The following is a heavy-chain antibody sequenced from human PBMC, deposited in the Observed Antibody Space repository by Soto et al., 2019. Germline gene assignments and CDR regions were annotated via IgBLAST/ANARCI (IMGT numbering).Heavy chain of an antibody. CDR2: IYSGGAT. Sequence: VQLVDTGGGLIQPGGSLRLSCAASGFTISTNYMSWVRQAPGKGLEWVSVIYSGGATYYTDSVKGRFTISRDNTKNTLYLQMNSLRADVTAVYYCASLTRGEKPQDYWGQRTLVTVSS. D-gene: IGHD3-16*01. V-gene: IGHV3-53*02. J-gene: IGHJ4*02. CDR1: GFTISTNY. CDR3: ASLTRGEKPQDY.